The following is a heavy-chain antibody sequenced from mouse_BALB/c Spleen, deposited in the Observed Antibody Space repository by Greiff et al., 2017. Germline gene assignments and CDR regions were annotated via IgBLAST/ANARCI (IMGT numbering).Heavy chain of an antibody. V-gene: IGHV1-18*01. Sequence: VQLQQSGPELVKPGASVKIPCKASGYTFTDYNMDWVKQSHGKSLEWIGDINPNNGGTIYNQKFKGKATLTVDKSSSTAYMELRSLTSEDTAVYYCARGADSGYDRDDPWFAYWGQGTLVTVSA. CDR3: ARGADSGYDRDDPWFAY. CDR2: INPNNGGT. CDR1: GYTFTDYN. J-gene: IGHJ3*01. D-gene: IGHD2-2*01.